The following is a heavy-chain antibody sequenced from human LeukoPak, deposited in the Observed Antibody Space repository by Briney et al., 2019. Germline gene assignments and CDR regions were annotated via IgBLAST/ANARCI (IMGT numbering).Heavy chain of an antibody. V-gene: IGHV1-69*01. D-gene: IGHD6-13*01. CDR1: GGTFSSYA. J-gene: IGHJ5*02. CDR2: IIPIFGTA. Sequence: ASVKVSCKASGGTFSSYAISWVRQAPGQGLEWMGGIIPIFGTANYAQKFQGRVTITADESTSTAYMELSSLRSEDTAVYYCARASRTAAAGTRYWFDPWGQGTLVTVSS. CDR3: ARASRTAAAGTRYWFDP.